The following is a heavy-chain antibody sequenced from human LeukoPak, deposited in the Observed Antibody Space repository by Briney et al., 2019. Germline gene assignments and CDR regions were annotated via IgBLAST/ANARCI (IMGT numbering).Heavy chain of an antibody. CDR1: GGTFSSYA. J-gene: IGHJ4*01. CDR3: AXDVXXHTYYYDCSGYYPQVGFXX. CDR2: IIPIFGTA. Sequence: SVKVSCKASGGTFSSYAISWVRQAPGQGLEWMGGIIPIFGTANYAQKFQGRVTITTDESTSTAYMELSSLISEDTAVYYCAXDVXXHTYYYDCSGYYPQVGFXXWGXXXLVT. V-gene: IGHV1-69*05. D-gene: IGHD3-22*01.